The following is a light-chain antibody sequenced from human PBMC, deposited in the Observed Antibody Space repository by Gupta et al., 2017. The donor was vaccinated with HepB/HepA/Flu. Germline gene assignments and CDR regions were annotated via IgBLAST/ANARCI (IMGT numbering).Light chain of an antibody. CDR2: VNSDGNN. CDR1: SGHTNYA. V-gene: IGLV4-69*01. Sequence: QLVLTPSPSASASLGASVKLACTLSSGHTNYAIAWPQQQPEKGPRYLMKVNSDGNNSKEDGIPDRFSGSGSGAALYLTISSLQEEDDADYYCQNEGTGSHVVFGGGTKLTVL. J-gene: IGLJ2*01. CDR3: QNEGTGSHVV.